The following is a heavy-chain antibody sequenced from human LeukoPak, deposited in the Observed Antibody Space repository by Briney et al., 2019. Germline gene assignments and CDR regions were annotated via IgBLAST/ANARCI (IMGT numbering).Heavy chain of an antibody. J-gene: IGHJ4*02. CDR3: ARERGRGRDSPWFDY. D-gene: IGHD1-26*01. CDR1: GFIVSGDF. CDR2: IYSDGST. V-gene: IGHV3-53*01. Sequence: GGSLRLSCAASGFIVSGDFMSWVRQAPGKGLEWVSVIYSDGSTYYADSVKGRFTISRDNSKNTLDLQMTGPRAEDTAVYYCARERGRGRDSPWFDYWGQGTLVTVSS.